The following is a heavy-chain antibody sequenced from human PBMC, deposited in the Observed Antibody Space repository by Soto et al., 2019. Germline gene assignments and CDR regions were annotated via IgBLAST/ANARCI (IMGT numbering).Heavy chain of an antibody. V-gene: IGHV3-72*01. Sequence: EESLRLSYEPSGCNSMDGYMDRVRQAPGKGLEWVGRTRNKANSYTTEYAASVKGRFTISRDDSKNSLYLQMNSLKTEDTAVYYCARGTAVYAQTYYGIDVWGQGT. D-gene: IGHD2-8*01. CDR2: TRNKANSYTT. CDR1: GCNSMDGY. CDR3: ARGTAVYAQTYYGIDV. J-gene: IGHJ6*02.